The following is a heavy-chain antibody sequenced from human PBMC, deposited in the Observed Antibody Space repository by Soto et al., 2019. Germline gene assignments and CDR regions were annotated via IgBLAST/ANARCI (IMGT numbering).Heavy chain of an antibody. V-gene: IGHV3-66*01. Sequence: GGSLRLSCSASGFTVSRKEMSWVRQAPGKGLEWVSVLYSDGTTYYADSVKGRFTFSRDNSKNTLYLQMNSLRTEDTAVYYCSRRTSGWYFDYWGQGTLVTVSS. CDR3: SRRTSGWYFDY. J-gene: IGHJ4*02. CDR1: GFTVSRKE. D-gene: IGHD6-19*01. CDR2: LYSDGTT.